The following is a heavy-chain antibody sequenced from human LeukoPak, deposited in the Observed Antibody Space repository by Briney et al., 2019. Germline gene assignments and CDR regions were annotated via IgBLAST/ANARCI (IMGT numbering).Heavy chain of an antibody. CDR3: ARETPGRAWFDP. D-gene: IGHD2-15*01. CDR1: GGSISSYY. V-gene: IGHV4-59*01. Sequence: SETLSLTCTVSGGSISSYYWSWIRQPPGKGLEWIGYIYYSGSTIYNPSLKSRVTISVDTSKNQFSLKLSSVTAADTAVYYCARETPGRAWFDPWGQGTLVTVSS. CDR2: IYYSGST. J-gene: IGHJ5*02.